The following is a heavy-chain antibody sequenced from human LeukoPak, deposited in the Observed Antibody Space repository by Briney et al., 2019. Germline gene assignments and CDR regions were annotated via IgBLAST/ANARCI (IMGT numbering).Heavy chain of an antibody. D-gene: IGHD6-19*01. J-gene: IGHJ4*02. CDR1: GGSISSSSYY. CDR2: IYYSGST. Sequence: SGTLSLTCTVSGGSISSSSYYWGWIRQPPGKGLEWIGSIYYSGSTYYNPSLKSRVTISVDTSKNQFSLKLSSVTAADTAVYYCARASGGEWLVLPRFDYWGEGTLVTVSS. V-gene: IGHV4-39*01. CDR3: ARASGGEWLVLPRFDY.